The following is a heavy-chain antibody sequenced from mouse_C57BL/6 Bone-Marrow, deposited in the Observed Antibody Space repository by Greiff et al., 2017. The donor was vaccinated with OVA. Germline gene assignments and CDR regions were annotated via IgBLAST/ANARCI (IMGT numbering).Heavy chain of an antibody. CDR1: GYTFTSYG. Sequence: VKLVESGAELARPGASVKLSCKASGYTFTSYGISWVKQRTGQGLEWIGEIYPRSGNTYYNEKFKGKATLTADKSSSTAYMELRSLTSEDSAVYFCARLDYSNYGAWGQGTTLTVSS. V-gene: IGHV1-81*01. CDR2: IYPRSGNT. D-gene: IGHD2-5*01. J-gene: IGHJ2*01. CDR3: ARLDYSNYGA.